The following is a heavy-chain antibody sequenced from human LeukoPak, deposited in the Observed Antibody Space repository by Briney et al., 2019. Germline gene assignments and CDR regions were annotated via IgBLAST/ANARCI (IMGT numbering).Heavy chain of an antibody. CDR1: GGSISSYY. CDR3: ARATSKSGYYHY. D-gene: IGHD3-22*01. J-gene: IGHJ4*02. Sequence: SETLSLACTVSGGSISSYYWSWIRQPPGKGLEWIGYIYYSGSTNYNPSLKSRVTISVDTSKNQFSLKLSSVTAADTAVYYYARATSKSGYYHYWGQGTLVTVSS. V-gene: IGHV4-59*01. CDR2: IYYSGST.